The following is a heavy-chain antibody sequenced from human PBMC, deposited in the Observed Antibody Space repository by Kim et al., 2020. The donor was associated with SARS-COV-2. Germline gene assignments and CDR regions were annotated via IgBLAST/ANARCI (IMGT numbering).Heavy chain of an antibody. D-gene: IGHD3-9*01. Sequence: SETLSLTCTVSGGSISSYYWSWIRQPAGKGLEWIGRIYTSGSTNYNPSLKSRVTMSVDTSKNQFSLKLSSVTAADTAVYYCVRDAYGNHDILTGLVAGLWYYGMDVWGQGTTVTVSS. CDR2: IYTSGST. J-gene: IGHJ6*02. CDR1: GGSISSYY. CDR3: VRDAYGNHDILTGLVAGLWYYGMDV. V-gene: IGHV4-4*07.